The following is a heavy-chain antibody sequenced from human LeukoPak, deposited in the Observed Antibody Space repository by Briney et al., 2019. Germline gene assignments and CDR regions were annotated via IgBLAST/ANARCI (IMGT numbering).Heavy chain of an antibody. V-gene: IGHV3-53*01. CDR1: GFTVSSNY. J-gene: IGHJ3*02. D-gene: IGHD2-15*01. CDR3: AKDGGYCSGGSCQRNAFDI. CDR2: IYSGGST. Sequence: PGGSLRLSCAASGFTVSSNYMSWVRQAPGKGLEWVSVIYSGGSTYYADSVKGRFTISRDNSKNTLYLQMNSLRAEDTAVYYCAKDGGYCSGGSCQRNAFDIWGQGTMVTVSS.